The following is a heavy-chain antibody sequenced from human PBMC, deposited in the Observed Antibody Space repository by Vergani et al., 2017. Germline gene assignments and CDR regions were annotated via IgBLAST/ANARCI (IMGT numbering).Heavy chain of an antibody. Sequence: EVELVQSGPEMKKPGESLKISCKGSEYSFGNYWIGWVRQMPGKGLEWRGIIYPADSDTRYSQSFQGQVTISADKSISTAFLQWDSLKASDTALYYCARHTTYTDSWGQGTLVTVSS. CDR2: IYPADSDT. CDR3: ARHTTYTDS. V-gene: IGHV5-51*01. D-gene: IGHD1-1*01. J-gene: IGHJ4*02. CDR1: EYSFGNYW.